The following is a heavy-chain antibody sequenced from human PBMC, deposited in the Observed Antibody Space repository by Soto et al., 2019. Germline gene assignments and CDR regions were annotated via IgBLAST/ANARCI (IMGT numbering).Heavy chain of an antibody. Sequence: QVQLVESGGGVVQPGRSLRLSCQTSGFSFSSYAMHWVRQAPGKGLEWVGVISYDGSHKFYGESVKGRFTISRDNSKNTLYLQMPNLTPEDTAVYYCAKVAGVATAGTVGGRDPWGQGTLVTVSS. CDR1: GFSFSSYA. CDR3: AKVAGVATAGTVGGRDP. V-gene: IGHV3-30*18. D-gene: IGHD6-13*01. J-gene: IGHJ5*02. CDR2: ISYDGSHK.